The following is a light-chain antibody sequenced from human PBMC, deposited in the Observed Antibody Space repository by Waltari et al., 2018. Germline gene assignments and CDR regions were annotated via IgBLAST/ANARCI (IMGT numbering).Light chain of an antibody. J-gene: IGLJ3*02. V-gene: IGLV2-18*02. CDR1: SSAIGNYNR. CDR2: DVT. Sequence: QSALTQPPSVSGSPGQSVTISCTGTSSAIGNYNRVSWYQQPPGTAPKLMIYDVTNRPSGVPARFSGSKSGNTASLTISGLQAEDEADYYCSSYTSSSTWVFGGGTKLTVL. CDR3: SSYTSSSTWV.